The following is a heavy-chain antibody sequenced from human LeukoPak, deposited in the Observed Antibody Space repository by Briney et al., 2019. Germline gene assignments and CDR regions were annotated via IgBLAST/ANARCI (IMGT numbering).Heavy chain of an antibody. CDR3: AREGVQAPGYMDV. CDR2: IYYSGNT. CDR1: GGSISNKY. Sequence: PSETLSLTCTVSGGSISNKYWSWIRQPPGKGLEWIGYIYYSGNTNYNPSLKSRVTILVDTSKNQVSLKLSSVTAADTAVYHCAREGVQAPGYMDVWGKGTTVTISS. J-gene: IGHJ6*03. V-gene: IGHV4-59*01. D-gene: IGHD3-16*01.